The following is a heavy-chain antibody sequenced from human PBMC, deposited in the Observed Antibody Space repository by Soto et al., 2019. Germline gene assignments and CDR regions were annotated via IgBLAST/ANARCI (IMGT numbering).Heavy chain of an antibody. CDR2: IYSGGST. V-gene: IGHV3-66*01. CDR1: GFTVSSNY. CDR3: ARDEHILTGYPHYYYYYYMDV. D-gene: IGHD3-9*01. J-gene: IGHJ6*03. Sequence: GGSLRLSCAASGFTVSSNYMSWVRQAPGKGLEWVSVIYSGGSTYYADSVKGRFTISRDNSKNTLYLQMNSLRAEDTAVYYCARDEHILTGYPHYYYYYYMDVWGKGTTVTVSS.